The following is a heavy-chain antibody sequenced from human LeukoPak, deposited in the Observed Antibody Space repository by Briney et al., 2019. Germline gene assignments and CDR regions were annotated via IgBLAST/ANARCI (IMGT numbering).Heavy chain of an antibody. Sequence: GGSLRLSCAASGFTVSSNYMSWVRQAPGKGLEWVSVIYSGGSTYYADSVKGRFTISRHNSKNTLYLQMNSLRAEDTAVYYCASLLTCGGVIAPLHYYYGMDVWGQGTTVTVSS. CDR3: ASLLTCGGVIAPLHYYYGMDV. CDR1: GFTVSSNY. J-gene: IGHJ6*02. D-gene: IGHD3-16*02. CDR2: IYSGGST. V-gene: IGHV3-53*04.